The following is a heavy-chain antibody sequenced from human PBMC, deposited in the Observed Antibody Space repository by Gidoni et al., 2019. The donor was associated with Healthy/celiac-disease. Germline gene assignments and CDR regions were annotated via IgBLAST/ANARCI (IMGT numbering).Heavy chain of an antibody. Sequence: QVQLVQSGAEVKKPGASVKVSCKASGYTFPCYGISWVRQAPGQGLEWMGGISAYNRNTNYAQKLQGRVTMTTDTSTSTAYMELRSLRSDDTAVYYCARDRTGFYGDYVGYVQHWGQGTLVTVSS. D-gene: IGHD4-17*01. CDR1: GYTFPCYG. CDR2: ISAYNRNT. V-gene: IGHV1-18*01. CDR3: ARDRTGFYGDYVGYVQH. J-gene: IGHJ1*01.